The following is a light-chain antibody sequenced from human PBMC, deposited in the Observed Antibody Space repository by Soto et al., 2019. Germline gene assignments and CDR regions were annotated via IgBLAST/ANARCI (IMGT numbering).Light chain of an antibody. CDR2: HAS. CDR3: QQYYGLPPLT. CDR1: QNITNN. V-gene: IGKV1-33*01. J-gene: IGKJ5*01. Sequence: DIQMTQSPSSLSASIGDRVTITCQASQNITNNLSWYQQKPGKAPNLLIYHASKLAKGVTSRFSGSGSGTDFSFIITSLQREDLATYYCQQYYGLPPLTFGQGTRLESK.